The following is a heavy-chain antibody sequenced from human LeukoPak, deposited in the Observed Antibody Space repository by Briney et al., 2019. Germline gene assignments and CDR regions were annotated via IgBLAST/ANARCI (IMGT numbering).Heavy chain of an antibody. J-gene: IGHJ5*02. CDR1: GGSISSYY. V-gene: IGHV4-59*08. CDR3: ARLKDGSGGWFDP. Sequence: SSETLSLTCTVSGGSISSYYWSWIRQPPRKGLEWIGYIYYSGSTNYNPSLKSRVTISVDTSKNQFSLKLSSVTAADTAVYYCARLKDGSGGWFDPWGQGTLVTVSS. D-gene: IGHD2-15*01. CDR2: IYYSGST.